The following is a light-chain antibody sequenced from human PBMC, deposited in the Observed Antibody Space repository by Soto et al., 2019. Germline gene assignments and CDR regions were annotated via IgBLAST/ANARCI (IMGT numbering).Light chain of an antibody. Sequence: QAVVTQPPSVSGAPGQRVTISCTGSSSNIGAGYDVHWYQQLPGTAPKLLIYGNSNRPSGVPDRFSGSKSGTSASPAITGLQAEDEADYYCQSYDSSLSVVFGGGTKLTVL. CDR1: SSNIGAGYD. V-gene: IGLV1-40*01. CDR2: GNS. CDR3: QSYDSSLSVV. J-gene: IGLJ2*01.